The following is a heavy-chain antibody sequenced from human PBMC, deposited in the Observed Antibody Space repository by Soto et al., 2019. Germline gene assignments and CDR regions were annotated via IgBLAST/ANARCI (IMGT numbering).Heavy chain of an antibody. CDR1: GFTFSTYW. CDR2: INQDGSEK. J-gene: IGHJ4*02. V-gene: IGHV3-7*01. Sequence: GGSLRLSCAASGFTFSTYWMDWVRQTPGKGLEWVANINQDGSEKNYVDSVKGRFTIYRDNAKNSLYLQMSSLTAEDSALYYCSRSLDSWGQGTLVTVSS. CDR3: SRSLDS.